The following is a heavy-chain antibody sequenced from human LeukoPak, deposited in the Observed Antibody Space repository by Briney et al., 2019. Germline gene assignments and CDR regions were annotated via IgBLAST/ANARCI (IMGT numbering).Heavy chain of an antibody. Sequence: PGGTLRLSCAVSGFTFSNYGMSWVRQAPGKGLEWVSGFSGGGGSTYYADSVKGRFTISRDNAKNSLYLQMNSLRDDDTAVYFCARFRSSRYWVDAFDIWGQGTMVIVSS. CDR2: FSGGGGST. J-gene: IGHJ3*02. D-gene: IGHD6-13*01. CDR3: ARFRSSRYWVDAFDI. CDR1: GFTFSNYG. V-gene: IGHV3-23*01.